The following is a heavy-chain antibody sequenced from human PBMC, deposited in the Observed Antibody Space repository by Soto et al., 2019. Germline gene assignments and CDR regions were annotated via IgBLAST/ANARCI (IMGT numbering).Heavy chain of an antibody. D-gene: IGHD1-1*01. CDR2: MHTGGNEK. V-gene: IGHV3-33*08. CDR3: ARDADTTGQYSHFDL. Sequence: QVQLVESGGGVVQPGGSLRLSCAASGFTFSYYGFHWVRQAPGKGLEWVAVMHTGGNEKYYVDSVKGRFTVSRDDSRNMVYLEMSGLRAEDTAEYFCARDADTTGQYSHFDLWGRGALVAFS. CDR1: GFTFSYYG. J-gene: IGHJ4*02.